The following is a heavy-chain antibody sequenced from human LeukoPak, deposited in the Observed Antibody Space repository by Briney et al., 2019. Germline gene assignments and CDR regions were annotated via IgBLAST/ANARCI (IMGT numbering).Heavy chain of an antibody. CDR1: GNYW. Sequence: GGSLRLSCAASGNYWMHWVRQAPGKGLEWVSHINSDGSWTSYADSVKGRFTISKDNAKNTVYLQMNNLRAEDTAVYYCVSFYETYWGRGTLVTVSS. J-gene: IGHJ4*02. CDR2: INSDGSWT. CDR3: VSFYETY. D-gene: IGHD2-2*01. V-gene: IGHV3-74*01.